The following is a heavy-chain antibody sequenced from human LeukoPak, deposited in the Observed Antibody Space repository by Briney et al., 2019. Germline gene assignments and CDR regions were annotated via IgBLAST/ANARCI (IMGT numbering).Heavy chain of an antibody. CDR2: ISSSSSYI. V-gene: IGHV3-21*01. Sequence: GGSLRLSCAASGFTFSSYSMNWVRQAPGKGLEWVSSISSSSSYIYYADSVKGRFTISRDNAKNSLYLQMNSLRAEDTAVYYCARVESSWELLFDYWGQGTLVTVSS. CDR3: ARVESSWELLFDY. D-gene: IGHD1-26*01. J-gene: IGHJ4*02. CDR1: GFTFSSYS.